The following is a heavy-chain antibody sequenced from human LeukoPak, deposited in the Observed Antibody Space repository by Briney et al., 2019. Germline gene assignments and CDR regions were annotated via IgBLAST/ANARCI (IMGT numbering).Heavy chain of an antibody. CDR3: ANYDSSGYYDDY. Sequence: GGSLRLSCAASGFTFSSYAMSWVRQAPGKGLEWVSDISGSGGTTHHADSVKGRFTISRDNSKNTLYLQMNSLRAEDTAVYYCANYDSSGYYDDYWGQGTLVTVSS. CDR1: GFTFSSYA. J-gene: IGHJ4*02. D-gene: IGHD3-22*01. V-gene: IGHV3-23*01. CDR2: ISGSGGTT.